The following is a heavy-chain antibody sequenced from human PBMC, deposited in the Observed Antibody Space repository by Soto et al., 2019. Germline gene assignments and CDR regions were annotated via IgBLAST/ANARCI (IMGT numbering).Heavy chain of an antibody. J-gene: IGHJ2*01. D-gene: IGHD5-12*01. Sequence: QVQLVQSGAEVKKPGSSVTVSCKASGGTFSSYTISWVRQAPGQGLEWMGGIIPIFGTANYAQKCQGRVTSNADEPTSTAYMELSSLRSEATAVYYCAIGNHRWLKFWYFDLCGRGTLVTVSS. CDR2: IIPIFGTA. V-gene: IGHV1-69*12. CDR3: AIGNHRWLKFWYFDL. CDR1: GGTFSSYT.